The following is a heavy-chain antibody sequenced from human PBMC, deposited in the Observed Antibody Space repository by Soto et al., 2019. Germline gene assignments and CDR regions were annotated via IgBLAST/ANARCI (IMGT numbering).Heavy chain of an antibody. Sequence: QVQLVESGGGVVQPGRSLRLSCAASGFTFSSYAMHWVRQAPGKGLEWVAVISYDGSNKYYADSVKGRFTISRDNSKNTLYLQMNSLRAEDTAVYYCARDYGRGLHDYWRQGTLVTVSS. J-gene: IGHJ4*02. V-gene: IGHV3-30-3*01. CDR1: GFTFSSYA. D-gene: IGHD3-16*01. CDR2: ISYDGSNK. CDR3: ARDYGRGLHDY.